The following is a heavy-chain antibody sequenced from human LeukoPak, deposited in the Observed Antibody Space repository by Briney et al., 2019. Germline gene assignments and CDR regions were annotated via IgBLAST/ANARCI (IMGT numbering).Heavy chain of an antibody. V-gene: IGHV3-74*01. Sequence: PGGSLRLSCAAAGFTFSSYWMHWVRQAPGKGLMWVSRINSDGSITNYADSVKGRFTISRDNAKNTLYLQMNSLRAEYTAVYYCARVRATFSPHFDNWGQGTLVTVSS. CDR1: GFTFSSYW. J-gene: IGHJ4*02. CDR2: INSDGSIT. D-gene: IGHD5-12*01. CDR3: ARVRATFSPHFDN.